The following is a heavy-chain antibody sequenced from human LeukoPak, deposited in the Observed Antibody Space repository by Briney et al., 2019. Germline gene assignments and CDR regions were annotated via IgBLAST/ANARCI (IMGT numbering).Heavy chain of an antibody. CDR2: IYYSGST. CDR1: GGSISSSSYY. CDR3: AGGRGSSTRYLEYFDY. J-gene: IGHJ4*02. V-gene: IGHV4-39*01. Sequence: PSETLSLTCTVSGGSISSSSYYWGWIRQPPGKGLEWIGSIYYSGSTYYNPSLKSRVTISVDTSKNQFSLKLSSVTAADTAVYYCAGGRGSSTRYLEYFDYWGQGTLVTVSS. D-gene: IGHD2-2*01.